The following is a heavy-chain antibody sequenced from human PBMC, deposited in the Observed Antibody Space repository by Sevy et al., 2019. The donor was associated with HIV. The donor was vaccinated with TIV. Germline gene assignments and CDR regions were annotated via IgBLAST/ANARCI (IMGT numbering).Heavy chain of an antibody. Sequence: ASVKVSCKASGYTFTSYGISWVRQAPGQGLEWMGWISAYNGNTNYAQKLQGRVTMTTDTSTSTAYMELRSMRSDDTAVYYWARQHCSSTSCWGGMDYWGQGTLVTVSS. CDR3: ARQHCSSTSCWGGMDY. V-gene: IGHV1-18*01. CDR2: ISAYNGNT. CDR1: GYTFTSYG. D-gene: IGHD2-2*01. J-gene: IGHJ4*02.